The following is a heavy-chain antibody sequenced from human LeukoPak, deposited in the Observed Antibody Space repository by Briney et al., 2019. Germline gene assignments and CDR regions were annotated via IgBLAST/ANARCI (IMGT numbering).Heavy chain of an antibody. CDR2: IYYSGTS. J-gene: IGHJ4*02. Sequence: SETLSLTCTVSGGSISSYYWNWIRQPPGKGLEWIGYIYYSGTSNYNPSLESRVTISVDTSKNQFSLQLSSVTAADTAVYYCAGTTDYDIVTGYTATDYWGQGTLVTVSS. CDR3: AGTTDYDIVTGYTATDY. CDR1: GGSISSYY. V-gene: IGHV4-59*08. D-gene: IGHD3-9*01.